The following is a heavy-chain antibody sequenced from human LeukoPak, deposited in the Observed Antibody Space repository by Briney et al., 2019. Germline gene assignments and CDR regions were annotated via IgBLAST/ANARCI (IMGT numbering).Heavy chain of an antibody. Sequence: GGSLRLSCVASGFTFSTYGMSWVRQAPGKGLEWVSAITDSGSNTEYADSVKGRFTISRDNSKNTLYLQMNSLRAEDTAVYYCAKDRNYYDSSGYYNDAFDIWGQGTMVTVSS. CDR1: GFTFSTYG. J-gene: IGHJ3*02. D-gene: IGHD3-22*01. CDR2: ITDSGSNT. V-gene: IGHV3-23*01. CDR3: AKDRNYYDSSGYYNDAFDI.